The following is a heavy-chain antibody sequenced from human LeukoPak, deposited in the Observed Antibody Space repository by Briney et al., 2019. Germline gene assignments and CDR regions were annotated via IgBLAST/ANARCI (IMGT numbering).Heavy chain of an antibody. CDR3: ARGLDWNDLHLGV. J-gene: IGHJ6*04. CDR2: ILPLLSTK. CDR1: GGTFTRDA. Sequence: SVKVSCKLSGGTFTRDAISWVRQVPGEGLEWMGRILPLLSTKNYARKFQGRVTLTADKSTGTAYMELSSLRSEDAAIYFCARGLDWNDLHLGVWGKGTTVIVSS. D-gene: IGHD1-1*01. V-gene: IGHV1-69*04.